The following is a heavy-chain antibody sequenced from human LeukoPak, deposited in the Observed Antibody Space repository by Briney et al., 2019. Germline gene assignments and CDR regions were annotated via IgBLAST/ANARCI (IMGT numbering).Heavy chain of an antibody. CDR2: ISSSSSTI. D-gene: IGHD6-13*01. Sequence: GGSLRLSCAASGFTFSSYSMNWVRQAPGKGLEWVSYISSSSSTIYYAGSVKGRFTISRDNAKNSLYLQMNSLRAEDTAVYYCAKDRHSSSWSRGMDVWGQGTTVTVSS. CDR3: AKDRHSSSWSRGMDV. CDR1: GFTFSSYS. V-gene: IGHV3-48*04. J-gene: IGHJ6*02.